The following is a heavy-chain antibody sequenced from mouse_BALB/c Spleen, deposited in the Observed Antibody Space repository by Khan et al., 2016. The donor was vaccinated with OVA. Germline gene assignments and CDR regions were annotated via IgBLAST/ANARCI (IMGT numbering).Heavy chain of an antibody. CDR1: GFNIKDYY. CDR2: IDPENGDT. CDR3: ARDGYSPWFAY. Sequence: EVQLQESGAELVRPGALVKLSCNASGFNIKDYYMHWVKQRPEQGLVWLGRIDPENGDTIYDPKFQGKASITSDTSSNTPFLQPSSLTSKDTAVYYCARDGYSPWFAYWGQGTLVTVSA. V-gene: IGHV14-1*02. D-gene: IGHD2-3*01. J-gene: IGHJ3*01.